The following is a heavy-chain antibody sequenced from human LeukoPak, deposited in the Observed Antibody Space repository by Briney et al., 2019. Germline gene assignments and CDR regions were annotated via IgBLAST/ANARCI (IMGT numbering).Heavy chain of an antibody. D-gene: IGHD6-13*01. CDR3: ARGIAAAFDY. CDR2: IYTSGST. CDR1: GGSISSGSYY. J-gene: IGHJ4*02. Sequence: SQTLSLTCTVSGGSISSGSYYWSWIRQPAGKGLEWIGRIYTSGSTNYNPSLESRVTISVDTSKNQFSLRLSSVTAADTAVYYCARGIAAAFDYWGQGTLVTVSS. V-gene: IGHV4-61*02.